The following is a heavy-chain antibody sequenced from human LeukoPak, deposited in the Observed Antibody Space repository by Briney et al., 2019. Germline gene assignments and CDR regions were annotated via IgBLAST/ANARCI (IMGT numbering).Heavy chain of an antibody. Sequence: PGGSLRLSCVASEFAFSQSPVYWVRQAPGKRLEWVAFISHDGGNKKYGDSVKGRFTISRDNSKNTVYLQMNSLRPEDTALYYCARDKSYFGSGNYHYFGSWGQGALVIVSS. CDR2: ISHDGGNK. CDR3: ARDKSYFGSGNYHYFGS. D-gene: IGHD3-10*01. J-gene: IGHJ4*02. V-gene: IGHV3-30*03. CDR1: EFAFSQSP.